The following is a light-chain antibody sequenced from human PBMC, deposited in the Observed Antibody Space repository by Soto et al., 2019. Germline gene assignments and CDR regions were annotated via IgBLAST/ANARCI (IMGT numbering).Light chain of an antibody. CDR3: QHYNTYPWT. Sequence: DIQMTQSPSTLSASVGDRVTITCRASQSISTWLAWYQHRPGKAPKLLIYGASTLESGVPSRSSGSGSGTEFTLTISSLQPDDFATYYCQHYNTYPWTFGHGTKVEIK. CDR1: QSISTW. V-gene: IGKV1-5*01. J-gene: IGKJ1*01. CDR2: GAS.